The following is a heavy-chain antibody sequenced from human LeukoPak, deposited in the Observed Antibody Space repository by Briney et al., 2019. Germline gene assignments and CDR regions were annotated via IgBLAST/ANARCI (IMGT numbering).Heavy chain of an antibody. J-gene: IGHJ3*02. CDR3: ARARRRGATKAFDI. Sequence: PSETLSLTCTVSGGSISSYYWSWIRQPAGKGLEWIGRIYTSGSTNYNPSLKSRVTMSVDTSKNQFSLKLSSVTAADTAVYYCARARRRGATKAFDIWGQGTMVTVSS. CDR2: IYTSGST. D-gene: IGHD1-26*01. V-gene: IGHV4-4*07. CDR1: GGSISSYY.